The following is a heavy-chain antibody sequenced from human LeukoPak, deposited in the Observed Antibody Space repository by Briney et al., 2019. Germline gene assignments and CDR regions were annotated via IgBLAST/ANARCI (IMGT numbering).Heavy chain of an antibody. CDR2: IFYTGST. CDR1: GGSISSYY. V-gene: IGHV4-59*01. CDR3: ATLTGGDDAFDI. J-gene: IGHJ3*02. D-gene: IGHD4-23*01. Sequence: SETLSLTCTVSGGSISSYYWSWIRQPPGKGLEWIGYIFYTGSTDYNPSLKSRVTISVLTSKNRFSLKLSSVTAADTAVYYCATLTGGDDAFDIWGQGTMVTVSS.